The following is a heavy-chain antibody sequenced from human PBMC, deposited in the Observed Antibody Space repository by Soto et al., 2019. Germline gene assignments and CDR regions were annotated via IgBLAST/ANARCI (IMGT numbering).Heavy chain of an antibody. CDR3: TRSREYSSSSYYYYGMDV. V-gene: IGHV3-49*04. J-gene: IGHJ6*02. CDR2: IRSKAYGGTT. CDR1: GFTFGDYA. Sequence: GGSLRLSCTASGFTFGDYAMSWVRQAPGKGLEWVGFIRSKAYGGTTEYAASVKGRFTISRDDSKSIAYLQMNSLKTEDTAVYYCTRSREYSSSSYYYYGMDVWGQGTTVTGSS. D-gene: IGHD6-6*01.